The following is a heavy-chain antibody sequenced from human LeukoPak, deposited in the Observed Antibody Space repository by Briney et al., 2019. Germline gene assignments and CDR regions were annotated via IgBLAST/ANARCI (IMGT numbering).Heavy chain of an antibody. V-gene: IGHV1-2*04. J-gene: IGHJ3*02. D-gene: IGHD3-10*01. CDR1: GYTFTGYY. CDR3: ARDSYYYGSGSYYKYDAFDI. CDR2: INPNSGGT. Sequence: GASVKVSCKASGYTFTGYYMHWVRQAPGQGLEWMGWINPNSGGTNYAQKFQGWVTMTRDTSISTAYMELSRLRSDDTAVYYCARDSYYYGSGSYYKYDAFDIWGQGTMVTVSS.